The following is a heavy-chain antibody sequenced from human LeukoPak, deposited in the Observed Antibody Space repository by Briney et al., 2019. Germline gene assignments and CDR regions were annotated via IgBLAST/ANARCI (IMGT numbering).Heavy chain of an antibody. CDR1: GFALSSAG. Sequence: PGGSLRLSCAASGFALSSAGMNWLRHAPGKGLQWVGHIKSKTARKYAARVKGRCTFSSDDSQNALYLQMSSLKTEDTAVYYCTTDLAAVGKGEFDYWGQGTLVTVSS. CDR2: IKSKTAR. D-gene: IGHD6-13*01. V-gene: IGHV3-15*01. J-gene: IGHJ4*02. CDR3: TTDLAAVGKGEFDY.